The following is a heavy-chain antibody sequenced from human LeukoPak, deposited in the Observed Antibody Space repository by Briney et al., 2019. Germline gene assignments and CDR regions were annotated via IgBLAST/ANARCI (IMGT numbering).Heavy chain of an antibody. CDR3: ARQRGASGTVNWLDP. J-gene: IGHJ5*02. CDR2: IFPDDSDT. V-gene: IGHV5-51*01. CDR1: GYFFTTYW. D-gene: IGHD3-10*01. Sequence: GESLKISCETSGYFFTTYWIGWVRQPPGTGLEWVGAIFPDDSDTIYSPSFQGQVTISADKSVRTAYLQWSSLKASDTAIYFCARQRGASGTVNWLDPWGQGTLVTVSS.